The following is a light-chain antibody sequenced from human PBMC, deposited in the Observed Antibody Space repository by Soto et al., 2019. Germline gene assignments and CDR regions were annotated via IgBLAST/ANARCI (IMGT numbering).Light chain of an antibody. Sequence: DIQMTQSPSTLSASVGDRVTITCRASQSISSWLAWYQQKPGKAPKLLIYKASSLESGVPSRFSGSGSGTEFTLTISSLQTDEFATYYCQQYNSYSRTFGQGTKVDI. CDR3: QQYNSYSRT. J-gene: IGKJ1*01. CDR2: KAS. CDR1: QSISSW. V-gene: IGKV1-5*03.